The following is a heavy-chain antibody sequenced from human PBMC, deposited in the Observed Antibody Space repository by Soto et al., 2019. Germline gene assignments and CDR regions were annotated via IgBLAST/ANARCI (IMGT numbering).Heavy chain of an antibody. CDR2: IKGDGSST. CDR3: ARGGYGACYFDR. V-gene: IGHV3-74*01. D-gene: IGHD5-18*01. Sequence: EVQLVESGGGLVQPGGSLRLSCAASGFTFSTYWMHWIRQGPGKGLVWVSRIKGDGSSTSYADSVKGRFNIARDNAKKTVYLDMESLRAEDTDVYYGARGGYGACYFDRWGRGTLVTVSS. J-gene: IGHJ2*01. CDR1: GFTFSTYW.